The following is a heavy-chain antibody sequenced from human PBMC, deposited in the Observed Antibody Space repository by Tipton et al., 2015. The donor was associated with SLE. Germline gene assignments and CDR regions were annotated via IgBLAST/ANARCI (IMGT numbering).Heavy chain of an antibody. V-gene: IGHV1-18*01. CDR2: ISTFSVNP. D-gene: IGHD5-18*01. CDR3: ARTSWGTAMVDY. Sequence: QLVQSGGEVKKPGASVKVSCKASGYSFASYGIAWVRQAPGQGLEWMGWISTFSVNPNYAQKFQDRLIMTTDTSTSTAYMELRSLRPDDSAVYYCARTSWGTAMVDYWGQGTLVTVSS. CDR1: GYSFASYG. J-gene: IGHJ4*02.